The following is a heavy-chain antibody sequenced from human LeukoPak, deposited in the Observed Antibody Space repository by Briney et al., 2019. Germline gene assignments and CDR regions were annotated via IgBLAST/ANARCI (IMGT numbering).Heavy chain of an antibody. D-gene: IGHD3-9*01. CDR3: ARRTTYFGWRPSESPSCFDY. J-gene: IGHJ4*02. CDR1: GGSISSSNW. Sequence: PSGTLSLTCAVSGGSISSSNWWSWVRQPPGKGLEWIGEIYHSGSTNYNPSPKSRVTISSDKSKNQCSLKLSSVTAADTAVYYCARRTTYFGWRPSESPSCFDYWGQGTLLTVPS. CDR2: IYHSGST. V-gene: IGHV4-4*02.